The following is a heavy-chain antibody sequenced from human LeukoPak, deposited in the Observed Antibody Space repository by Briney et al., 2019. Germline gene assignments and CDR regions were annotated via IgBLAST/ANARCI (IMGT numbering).Heavy chain of an antibody. J-gene: IGHJ6*02. CDR1: GFTFSSYA. D-gene: IGHD2-15*01. Sequence: PRRSLRLSCAASGFTFSSYAMHWVRQAPGKGLEWVAVISYDGSNKYYADSVKGRFTISRDNSKNTLYLQMNSLRAEDTAVYYCASGYCSGGSCTVYYYYGMDVWGQGTTVTVSS. CDR3: ASGYCSGGSCTVYYYYGMDV. CDR2: ISYDGSNK. V-gene: IGHV3-30-3*01.